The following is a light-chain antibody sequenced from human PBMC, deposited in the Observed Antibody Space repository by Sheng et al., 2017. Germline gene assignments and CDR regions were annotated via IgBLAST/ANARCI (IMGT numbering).Light chain of an antibody. CDR1: QSISRW. Sequence: DIHMSQFPSNLSASIVDRVTFTCRASQSISRWLAWYQLKPGEAPKLLIHEASILDTGVPSRFSGSGSGTEFTLTISSLQPDDSASYYCQQYRNYSPTFGQGTKVEI. V-gene: IGKV1-5*03. J-gene: IGKJ1*01. CDR3: QQYRNYSPT. CDR2: EAS.